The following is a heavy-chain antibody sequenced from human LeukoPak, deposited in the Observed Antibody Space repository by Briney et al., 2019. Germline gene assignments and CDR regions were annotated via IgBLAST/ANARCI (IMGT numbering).Heavy chain of an antibody. D-gene: IGHD4-17*01. CDR3: ARGKRCFDY. Sequence: SETLSLTCSVSGGSINTYYWSWIRQPPGKGLEWIGYIYYSGSTNYNPSLKSRVTISVDTSKNQFSLKLTSVTAADTAVYYCARGKRCFDYWGQGGLVTVSS. J-gene: IGHJ4*02. CDR1: GGSINTYY. V-gene: IGHV4-59*01. CDR2: IYYSGST.